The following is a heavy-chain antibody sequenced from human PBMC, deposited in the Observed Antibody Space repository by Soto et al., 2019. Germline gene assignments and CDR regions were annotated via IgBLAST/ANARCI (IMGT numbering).Heavy chain of an antibody. Sequence: SETLSLTCAVSGGSISSGGYSWSWIRQPPGKGLEWIGYIYHSGSTYYNPSLKSRVTISVDRSKNQFSLKLSSVTAADTAVYYCARPQTTVTSYDYWGQGTLVTVSS. J-gene: IGHJ4*02. V-gene: IGHV4-30-2*01. D-gene: IGHD4-17*01. CDR3: ARPQTTVTSYDY. CDR2: IYHSGST. CDR1: GGSISSGGYS.